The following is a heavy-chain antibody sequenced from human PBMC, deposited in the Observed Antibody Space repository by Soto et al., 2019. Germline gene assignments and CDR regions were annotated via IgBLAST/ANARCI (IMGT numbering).Heavy chain of an antibody. CDR3: AKGCSGDYCSFGGPWV. J-gene: IGHJ3*01. CDR2: ISANGGRT. CDR1: GFTFSSYS. D-gene: IGHD6-19*01. Sequence: PGGSLRLSCAASGFTFSSYSMAWVRQAPGKGLEWVAVISANGGRTSYADSVTGRFTISRDNSKNTLFLQVNSLRAEDTATYYCAKGCSGDYCSFGGPWVSGQATIVTVSS. V-gene: IGHV3-23*01.